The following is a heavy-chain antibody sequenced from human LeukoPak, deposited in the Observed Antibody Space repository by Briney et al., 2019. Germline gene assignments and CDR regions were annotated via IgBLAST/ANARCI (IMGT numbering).Heavy chain of an antibody. V-gene: IGHV4-34*01. J-gene: IGHJ5*02. Sequence: SETLSLTCAVYGGSFSGYYWSWIRRPPGKGLEWIGEINHSGSTNYNPSLKSRVTISVDTSKNQFSLKLSSVTAADTAVYYCASTIAQQLVLWFDPWGQGTLVTVSS. CDR3: ASTIAQQLVLWFDP. CDR1: GGSFSGYY. D-gene: IGHD6-13*01. CDR2: INHSGST.